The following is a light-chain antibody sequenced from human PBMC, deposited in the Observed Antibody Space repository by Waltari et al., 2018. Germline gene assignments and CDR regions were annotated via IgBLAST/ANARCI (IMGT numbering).Light chain of an antibody. Sequence: QSALTQPASVSGSPGQSITISCTGTSSDIGAYNYFSWYQQHPGKAPKLMISEVTNRPPGVPDRFSGSKSGNTASLRISGLQAEDEADYYCSSYRSRNTPVLFGGGTTLTVV. V-gene: IGLV2-14*01. CDR2: EVT. CDR3: SSYRSRNTPVL. J-gene: IGLJ3*02. CDR1: SSDIGAYNY.